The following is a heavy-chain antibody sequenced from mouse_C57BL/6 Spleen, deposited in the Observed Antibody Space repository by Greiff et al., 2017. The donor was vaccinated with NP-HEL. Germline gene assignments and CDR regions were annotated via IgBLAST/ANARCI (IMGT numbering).Heavy chain of an antibody. V-gene: IGHV5-17*01. J-gene: IGHJ4*01. Sequence: EVKVVESGAGLVKPGGSLKLSCAASGFTFSDYGMHWVRQAPEKGLEWVAYISSGSGTTYYADTVKGRSTISRDNAKNTLFLQMTSLRSEDTAMYYCARAGTHYAMDDWGQGTSVTVSS. CDR3: ARAGTHYAMDD. CDR2: ISSGSGTT. D-gene: IGHD3-3*01. CDR1: GFTFSDYG.